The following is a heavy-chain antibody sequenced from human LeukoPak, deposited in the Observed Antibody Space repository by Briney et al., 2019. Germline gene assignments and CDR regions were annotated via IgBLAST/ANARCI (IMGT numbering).Heavy chain of an antibody. CDR1: GGSISSGGYS. J-gene: IGHJ3*02. CDR3: ARGYDAFDI. Sequence: SETLSLTCAVSGGSISSGGYSWSWIRQPPGKGLEWIGYIYHSGSTYYNPSLKSRVTLSVDRSKNQFSLKLSSVTAADTAVYYCARGYDAFDIWGRGTMVTVSS. V-gene: IGHV4-30-2*01. CDR2: IYHSGST.